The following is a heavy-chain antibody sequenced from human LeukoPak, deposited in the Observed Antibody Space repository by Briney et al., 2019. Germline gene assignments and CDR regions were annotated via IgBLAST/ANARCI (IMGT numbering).Heavy chain of an antibody. J-gene: IGHJ6*02. D-gene: IGHD5-18*01. V-gene: IGHV6-1*01. Sequence: QTLSLTCAISGDSVSSNSAAWNWIRQSPSRGLEWLGRTYYRSDWYEDYAASVKGRISIHPDTSKNQFSLQLESVTPEDTAVYYCAKGNTGLMDVWGQGTTVTVSS. CDR3: AKGNTGLMDV. CDR2: TYYRSDWYE. CDR1: GDSVSSNSAA.